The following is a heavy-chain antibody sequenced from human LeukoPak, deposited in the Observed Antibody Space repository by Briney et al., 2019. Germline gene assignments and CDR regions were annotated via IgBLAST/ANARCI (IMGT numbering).Heavy chain of an antibody. CDR2: IWYDGSNK. CDR3: ARGIDTAMVTWEKDYYDSSGYHYFDY. D-gene: IGHD3-22*01. Sequence: PGRSLRLSCAASGFTFSNYGMHWVRQAPGKGLEWVAVIWYDGSNKYYGDSVKGRFTISRDNSKNTLYLQMNSLRAEDTAVYYCARGIDTAMVTWEKDYYDSSGYHYFDYWGQGTLVTVSS. J-gene: IGHJ4*02. V-gene: IGHV3-33*01. CDR1: GFTFSNYG.